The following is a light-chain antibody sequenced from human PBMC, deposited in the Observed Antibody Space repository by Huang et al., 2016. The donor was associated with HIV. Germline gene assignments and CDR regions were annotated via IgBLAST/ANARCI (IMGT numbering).Light chain of an antibody. J-gene: IGKJ2*01. CDR1: QNIINNY. V-gene: IGKV3-20*01. CDR2: GAS. Sequence: EIVLTQSPGALSLSPGETATLSCRAGQNIINNYLAWYQQKPGQAPSLLIYGASRRATGVPDRFSGSGSGTEFTLTITRLGPEDCAVFFCQQYDSSPTTFGQGTNLEIK. CDR3: QQYDSSPTT.